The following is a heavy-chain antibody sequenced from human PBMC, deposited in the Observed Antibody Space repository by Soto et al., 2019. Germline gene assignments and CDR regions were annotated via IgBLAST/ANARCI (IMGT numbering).Heavy chain of an antibody. CDR3: AKDDYYYGSGSYYKDWFDP. J-gene: IGHJ5*02. Sequence: GESLRLTCTAPGFTFSSYAMSWVHQPPGKGLEWVSAISGSGGSTYYADSVKGRFTISRDNSKNTLYLQMNSLRAEDTAVYYCAKDDYYYGSGSYYKDWFDPWGQGTLVTVSS. CDR2: ISGSGGST. V-gene: IGHV3-23*01. CDR1: GFTFSSYA. D-gene: IGHD3-10*01.